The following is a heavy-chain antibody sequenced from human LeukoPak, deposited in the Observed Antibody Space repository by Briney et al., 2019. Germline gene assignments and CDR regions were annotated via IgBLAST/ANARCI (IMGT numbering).Heavy chain of an antibody. CDR2: INSDGSST. CDR1: GFTFSSYW. CDR3: ARAPDMVRGVISRAFDI. Sequence: PGGSLRLSCAASGFTFSSYWMHWARQAPGKGLVWVSRINSDGSSTSYADSVKGRFTISRDNAKNTLYLQMNSLRAEDTAVYYCARAPDMVRGVISRAFDIWGQGTMVTVSS. J-gene: IGHJ3*02. D-gene: IGHD3-10*01. V-gene: IGHV3-74*01.